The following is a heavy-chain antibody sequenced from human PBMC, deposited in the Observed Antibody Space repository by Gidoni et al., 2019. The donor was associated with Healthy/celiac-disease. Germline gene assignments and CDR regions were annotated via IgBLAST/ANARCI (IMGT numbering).Heavy chain of an antibody. D-gene: IGHD6-19*01. CDR3: AKDSSGWYSDDAFDI. CDR2: ISGSGGRT. CDR1: AFTFSTYA. V-gene: IGHV3-23*01. Sequence: EVPLFESCGGLLLPGVSLRLSCPASAFTFSTYAMRWVRQAPGKGLEGVSAISGSGGRTYYADSVKGRFTIARDNSKNTLYLQMNSLRAEDTAVYYCAKDSSGWYSDDAFDIWGQGTMVTVSS. J-gene: IGHJ3*02.